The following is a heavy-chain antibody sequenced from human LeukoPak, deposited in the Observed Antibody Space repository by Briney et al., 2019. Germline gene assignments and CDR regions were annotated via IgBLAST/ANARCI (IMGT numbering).Heavy chain of an antibody. CDR3: ARYVWGSYPTFEDY. J-gene: IGHJ4*02. CDR2: IYYSGST. CDR1: GGSISSYY. D-gene: IGHD3-16*02. Sequence: SETLSLTCTVSGGSISSYYWSSIRQPPRKGLEWIGYIYYSGSTNYNPSLKSRVTISVDTSKNKFSLKLSSVTAADTAVYYCARYVWGSYPTFEDYWGQGTLVTVSS. V-gene: IGHV4-59*01.